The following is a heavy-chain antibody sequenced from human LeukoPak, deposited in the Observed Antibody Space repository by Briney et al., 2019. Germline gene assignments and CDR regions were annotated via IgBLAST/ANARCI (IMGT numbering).Heavy chain of an antibody. CDR2: IYYSGST. CDR3: VRDHYYDSSGYTFRH. J-gene: IGHJ1*01. CDR1: GGSISNYY. V-gene: IGHV4-59*01. D-gene: IGHD3-22*01. Sequence: SETLSLTCTVSGGSISNYYWSWIRQPPGKGLEWIGYIYYSGSTSYNPSLKSRVTTSVDTSKNQFSLKLSSVTAADTAVYYCVRDHYYDSSGYTFRHWGQGTLVTVSS.